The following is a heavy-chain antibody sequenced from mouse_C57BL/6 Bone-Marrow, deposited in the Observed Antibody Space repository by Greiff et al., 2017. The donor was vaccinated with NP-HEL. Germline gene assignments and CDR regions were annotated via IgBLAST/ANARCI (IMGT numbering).Heavy chain of an antibody. CDR2: IYPRSGNT. D-gene: IGHD1-1*01. J-gene: IGHJ2*01. V-gene: IGHV1-81*01. CDR1: GYTFTSYG. Sequence: VQLQQSGAELARPGASVKLSCKASGYTFTSYGISWVKQRTGQGLEWIGEIYPRSGNTYYNEKFKGKAKLTADKSSSTAYMALRILTSEDSAVYFCAPSTVVATVDYWGQGTTLTVSS. CDR3: APSTVVATVDY.